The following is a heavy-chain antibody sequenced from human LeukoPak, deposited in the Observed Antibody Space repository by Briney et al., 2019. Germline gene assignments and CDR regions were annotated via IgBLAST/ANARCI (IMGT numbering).Heavy chain of an antibody. CDR2: INPNGGGT. CDR3: ARGVRNFDL. V-gene: IGHV1-2*02. J-gene: IGHJ2*01. CDR1: GYTFTGYY. Sequence: ASVKVSCKASGYTFTGYYMHWLRQAPGQGLEWMGWINPNGGGTKYAQKFQGRVTMTRDTSISKAYMELSRLRSDDTAVYYCARGVRNFDLWGRGTLVTVSS. D-gene: IGHD2-21*01.